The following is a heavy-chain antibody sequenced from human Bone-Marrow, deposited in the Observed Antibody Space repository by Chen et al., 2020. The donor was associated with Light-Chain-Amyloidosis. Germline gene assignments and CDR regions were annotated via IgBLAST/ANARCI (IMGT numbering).Heavy chain of an antibody. V-gene: IGHV3-9*01. Sequence: EVQLVESGGGLVQPGRSLRLSCADSGFTFDDYAMHWVRQAPGKGLEWVSGISWNSGSIGYADSVKGRFTISRDNAKNSLYLQMNSLRAEDTALYYCAKDISALLRRYYFDYWGQGTLVTVSS. CDR1: GFTFDDYA. CDR3: AKDISALLRRYYFDY. CDR2: ISWNSGSI. J-gene: IGHJ4*02. D-gene: IGHD2-15*01.